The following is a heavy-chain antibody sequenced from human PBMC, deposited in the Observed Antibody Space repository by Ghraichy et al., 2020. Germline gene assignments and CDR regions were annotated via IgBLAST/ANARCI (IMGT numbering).Heavy chain of an antibody. J-gene: IGHJ5*02. V-gene: IGHV4-34*01. D-gene: IGHD1-14*01. CDR3: ARDYRSPGFDP. CDR1: GGSFSGYY. CDR2: INHSGST. Sequence: SETLSLTCAVYGGSFSGYYWSWIRQPPGKGLEWIGEINHSGSTNYNPSLKSRVTISVDTSKNQFSLKLSSVTAADTAVYYCARDYRSPGFDPWGQGTLVTVSS.